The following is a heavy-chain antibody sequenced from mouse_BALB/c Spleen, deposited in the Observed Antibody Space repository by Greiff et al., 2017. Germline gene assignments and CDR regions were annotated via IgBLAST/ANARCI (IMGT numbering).Heavy chain of an antibody. CDR1: GFTFSSYG. V-gene: IGHV5-6*02. CDR3: AREVRGAMDY. D-gene: IGHD2-14*01. CDR2: ISSGGSYT. J-gene: IGHJ4*01. Sequence: DVKLVESGGDLVKPGGSLKLSCAASGFTFSSYGMSWVRQTPDKRLEWVATISSGGSYTYYPDSVKGRFTISRDNAKNTLYLQMSSLKSEDTAMYYCAREVRGAMDYWGQGTSVTVSS.